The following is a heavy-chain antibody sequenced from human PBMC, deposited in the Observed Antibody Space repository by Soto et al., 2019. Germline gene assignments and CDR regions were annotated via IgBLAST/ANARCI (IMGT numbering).Heavy chain of an antibody. V-gene: IGHV4-34*01. D-gene: IGHD3-22*01. CDR3: ARGRRVRAYVSSGYYLGALFDY. J-gene: IGHJ4*02. CDR2: INHSGST. Sequence: SETLSLTCAVYGGSFSGYYWSWIRQPPGKGLEWIGEINHSGSTNYNPSLKSRVTISVDTSKNQFSLKLSSVTAADTAVYYCARGRRVRAYVSSGYYLGALFDYWGQGTLVTVSS. CDR1: GGSFSGYY.